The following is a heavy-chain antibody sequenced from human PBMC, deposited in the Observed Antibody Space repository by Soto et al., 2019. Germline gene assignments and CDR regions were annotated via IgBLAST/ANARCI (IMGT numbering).Heavy chain of an antibody. CDR1: GFTFSSYS. CDR2: ISKSSDSI. CDR3: AKSYRAQTDCFDA. J-gene: IGHJ5*02. D-gene: IGHD3-16*01. Sequence: GGSLRLSCAASGFTFSSYSLNWVRQAPGKGLEWVSSISKSSDSIYYADSVRGRFTVSRDNAENSLYLQMNSLRAEDTAVYYCAKSYRAQTDCFDAWGQGTLVTVSS. V-gene: IGHV3-21*01.